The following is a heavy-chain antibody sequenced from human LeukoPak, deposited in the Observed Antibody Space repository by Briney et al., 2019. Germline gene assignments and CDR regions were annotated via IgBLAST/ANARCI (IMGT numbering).Heavy chain of an antibody. D-gene: IGHD3-10*01. CDR2: INPNSGGT. Sequence: ASVKVSCKASGYTFTGYYMHWLRQAPGQGLEWMGRINPNSGGTNYAQKFQGRVTMTRDTSISTAYMELSRLRSDDTAVYYCARYYYGSGNTYGMDVWGQGTTVTVSS. J-gene: IGHJ6*02. V-gene: IGHV1-2*02. CDR1: GYTFTGYY. CDR3: ARYYYGSGNTYGMDV.